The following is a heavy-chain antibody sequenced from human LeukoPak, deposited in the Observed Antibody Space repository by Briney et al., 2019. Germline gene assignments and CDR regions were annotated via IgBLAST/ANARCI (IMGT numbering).Heavy chain of an antibody. Sequence: GGSLRLSCAASGFPFSSYGMHWVRQAPGKGLEWVSFISYDGANKYADSVKGRFTISRDNAKNSLYLQMNSLRAEDTAVYYCARDSGYYYDSSGYGAFDTWGQGTMVTVSS. CDR2: ISYDGANK. V-gene: IGHV3-33*05. CDR1: GFPFSSYG. J-gene: IGHJ3*02. CDR3: ARDSGYYYDSSGYGAFDT. D-gene: IGHD3-22*01.